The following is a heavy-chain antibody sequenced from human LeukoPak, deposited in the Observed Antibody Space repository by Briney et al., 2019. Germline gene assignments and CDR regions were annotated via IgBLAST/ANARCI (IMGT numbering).Heavy chain of an antibody. Sequence: GGSLRLSCAASGFTFSSYVMSWVRQAPGKGLEWVSAISGSGGRTYYADSVKGRFAISRDNSKNTLFLRMNSLRAEDTAICYCAQRSRELLTWGQGTLVTVSS. CDR1: GFTFSSYV. V-gene: IGHV3-23*01. D-gene: IGHD1-26*01. J-gene: IGHJ5*02. CDR3: AQRSRELLT. CDR2: ISGSGGRT.